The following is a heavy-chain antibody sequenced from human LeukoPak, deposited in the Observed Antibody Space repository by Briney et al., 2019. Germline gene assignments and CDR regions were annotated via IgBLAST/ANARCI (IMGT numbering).Heavy chain of an antibody. CDR3: AKDPKTFKYYYDSSGYYYY. CDR2: INGDGRNI. D-gene: IGHD3-22*01. CDR1: GFTFSSYW. V-gene: IGHV3-74*01. Sequence: GGSLRLSCVASGFTFSSYWMHWVRQDPRKGLVWVSRINGDGRNINYADSVRGRFTISRDNAKNTLFLQMNTLRVEDTAVYYCAKDPKTFKYYYDSSGYYYYWGQGTLVTVSS. J-gene: IGHJ4*02.